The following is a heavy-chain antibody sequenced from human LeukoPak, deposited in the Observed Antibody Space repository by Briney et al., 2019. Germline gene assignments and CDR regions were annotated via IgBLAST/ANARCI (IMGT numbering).Heavy chain of an antibody. CDR2: IYSDVNT. CDR3: ARVSVTVSFAFDI. D-gene: IGHD4-17*01. Sequence: SETLSLTCSVSGGSVNDNYWNWIRQSPEEGLEWIGYIYSDVNTKYNPSLKSRVTMSLDTSKRQFSLKLTSVSAADTAVYYCARVSVTVSFAFDIWGPGTTVTVSS. CDR1: GGSVNDNY. J-gene: IGHJ3*02. V-gene: IGHV4-59*02.